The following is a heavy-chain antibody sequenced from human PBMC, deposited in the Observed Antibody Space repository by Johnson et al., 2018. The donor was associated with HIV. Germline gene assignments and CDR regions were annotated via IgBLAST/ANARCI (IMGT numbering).Heavy chain of an antibody. CDR2: INSDGSST. D-gene: IGHD6-25*01. V-gene: IGHV3-74*01. Sequence: MMLVESGGGVVRPGGSLRLSCAASGFTFSSCWMHWVRQAPGKGLVWVSRINSDGSSTSYADSVKGRFTISRDNSKNTLYLQMNSLRAEDTAVYYCAKDSQGLRAFDIWGQGTMVTVSS. CDR1: GFTFSSCW. CDR3: AKDSQGLRAFDI. J-gene: IGHJ3*02.